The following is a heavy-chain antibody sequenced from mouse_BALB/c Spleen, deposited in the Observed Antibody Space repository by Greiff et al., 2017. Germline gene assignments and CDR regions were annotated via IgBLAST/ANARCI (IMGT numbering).Heavy chain of an antibody. CDR1: GDSITSGY. Sequence: EVQLQESGPSLVKPSQTLSLTCSVTGDSITSGYWNWIRKFPGNKLEYMGYISYSGSTYYNPSLKSRISITRDTSKNQYYLQLNSVTTEDTATYYCARVTTPKSPLYAMDYWGQGTSVTVSS. CDR3: ARVTTPKSPLYAMDY. D-gene: IGHD1-2*01. V-gene: IGHV3-8*02. CDR2: ISYSGST. J-gene: IGHJ4*01.